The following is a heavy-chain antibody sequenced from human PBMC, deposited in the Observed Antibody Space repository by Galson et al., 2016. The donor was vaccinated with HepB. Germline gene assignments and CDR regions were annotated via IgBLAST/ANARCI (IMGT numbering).Heavy chain of an antibody. CDR3: ARGEQYLPPDY. CDR1: GYTFINDA. D-gene: IGHD1-26*01. J-gene: IGHJ4*02. CDR2: INAGNGKT. Sequence: SVKVSCKASGYTFINDAMHWVRQAPGQRLEWMGWINAGNGKTKYSQKFQDRVTITRDTSATTAYMELSTLGSEDTAIYYCARGEQYLPPDYWGQGTLVTVSS. V-gene: IGHV1-3*01.